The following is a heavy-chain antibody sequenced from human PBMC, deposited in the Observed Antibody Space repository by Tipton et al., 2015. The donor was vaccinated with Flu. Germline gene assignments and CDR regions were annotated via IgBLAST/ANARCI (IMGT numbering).Heavy chain of an antibody. CDR2: INHSGST. J-gene: IGHJ6*02. Sequence: TLSLTCTVSGYSISSGYYWSWIRQPPGKGLEWIGEINHSGSTDYNPSLKSRVTISVDTSKNQFSLKLSSVTAADTAVYYCARGHTAMVGSLYYYGMDVWGQGNTVTVSS. D-gene: IGHD5-18*01. CDR1: GYSISSGYY. V-gene: IGHV4-38-2*02. CDR3: ARGHTAMVGSLYYYGMDV.